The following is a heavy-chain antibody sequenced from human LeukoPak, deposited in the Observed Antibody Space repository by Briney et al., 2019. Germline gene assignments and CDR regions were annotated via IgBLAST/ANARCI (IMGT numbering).Heavy chain of an antibody. Sequence: QAGGSLRLSCAASRFTLGNYWMSWVRQAPGKGLEWVANIKKEDGSEKNYVESVKGRFTISRDNAENSLYLQMNNLRAEDTAVYYCASEGEIGYGYLHWGQGTLVSVSS. V-gene: IGHV3-7*01. D-gene: IGHD5-18*01. J-gene: IGHJ4*02. CDR2: IKKEDGSEK. CDR3: ASEGEIGYGYLH. CDR1: RFTLGNYW.